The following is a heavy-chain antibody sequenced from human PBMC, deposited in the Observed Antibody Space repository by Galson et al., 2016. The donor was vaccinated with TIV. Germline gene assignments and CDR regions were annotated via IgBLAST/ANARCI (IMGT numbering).Heavy chain of an antibody. CDR1: GYSFISYA. J-gene: IGHJ4*02. CDR3: ARDPPTIVVVPAGGFDY. V-gene: IGHV1-18*01. D-gene: IGHD2-2*01. Sequence: SVKVSCKASGYSFISYAINWVRQAPGQGLEWMGWISAKNGNTNYAQKFQGRVTMTTDTSTSIAYMELRSLRSDDTAVYYCARDPPTIVVVPAGGFDYWGQGTLVTVSS. CDR2: ISAKNGNT.